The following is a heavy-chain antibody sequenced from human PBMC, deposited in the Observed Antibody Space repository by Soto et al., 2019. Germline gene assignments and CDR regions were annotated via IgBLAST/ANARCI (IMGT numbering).Heavy chain of an antibody. CDR3: ARGRWYSSSGVFVP. V-gene: IGHV4-59*01. J-gene: IGHJ5*02. CDR2: IYYSGST. Sequence: QVQLQESGPGLVKPSETLSLTCTVSGGSISSYYWSWIRQPPGKGLEWIGYIYYSGSTNYNPSLKSRVTISVDTSKNQFSLKLSSVTAADTAVYYCARGRWYSSSGVFVPWGQGTLVTVSS. CDR1: GGSISSYY. D-gene: IGHD6-6*01.